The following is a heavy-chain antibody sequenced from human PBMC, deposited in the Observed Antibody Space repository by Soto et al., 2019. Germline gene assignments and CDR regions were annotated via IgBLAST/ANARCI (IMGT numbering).Heavy chain of an antibody. J-gene: IGHJ4*02. V-gene: IGHV1-18*01. Sequence: QVQLVQSGAEVKKPGASVKVSCKASGYTFTRYGVNWGRQAPGQGLEWMGWIRSYNNSTNYAQKLQGRVTMTTDTSTNTAYMELRSLRSDDTAVYYCARNGNGDDCWGQGTLVTVSP. CDR2: IRSYNNST. CDR1: GYTFTRYG. D-gene: IGHD2-8*01. CDR3: ARNGNGDDC.